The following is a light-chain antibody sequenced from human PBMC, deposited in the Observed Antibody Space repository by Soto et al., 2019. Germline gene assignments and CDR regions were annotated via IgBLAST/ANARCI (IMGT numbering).Light chain of an antibody. CDR2: DAF. CDR3: QQRSNWRPST. V-gene: IGKV3-11*01. Sequence: EIVLTQSPATLSLSPGERATLSCRASQSVSSYLAWYQQKPGQAPRLLIYDAFNRATGIPARFSGSGSATDFTLPISSLEPADFAVYYCQQRSNWRPSTFGQGTKVEIK. CDR1: QSVSSY. J-gene: IGKJ2*01.